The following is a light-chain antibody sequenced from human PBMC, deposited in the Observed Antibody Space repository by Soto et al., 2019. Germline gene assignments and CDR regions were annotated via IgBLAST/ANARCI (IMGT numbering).Light chain of an antibody. CDR1: SSDVGGYNY. Sequence: ALTQPASVSGSPGQSITISCTGTSSDVGGYNYVSWYQQHPGKAPKLMIYDVSNRPSGVSNRFSGSKSGNTASLTISGLQAEDEADYYCSSYTSSSTNGFGTGTKVTVL. J-gene: IGLJ1*01. CDR2: DVS. V-gene: IGLV2-14*01. CDR3: SSYTSSSTNG.